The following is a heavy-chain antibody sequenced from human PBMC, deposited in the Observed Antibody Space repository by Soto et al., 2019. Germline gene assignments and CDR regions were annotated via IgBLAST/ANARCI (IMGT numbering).Heavy chain of an antibody. Sequence: PGGSLRLSCVASGFTVISSFMGWVRQAPGKGLEWVANINQDGGGTYYVDSVEGRFTISRDNAKNSLYLQMNSLRAEDTAVYYCAREARMVRGVIINYYYYYGMDAWGQGTTVTVSS. J-gene: IGHJ6*02. V-gene: IGHV3-7*01. CDR2: INQDGGGT. D-gene: IGHD3-10*01. CDR3: AREARMVRGVIINYYYYYGMDA. CDR1: GFTVISSF.